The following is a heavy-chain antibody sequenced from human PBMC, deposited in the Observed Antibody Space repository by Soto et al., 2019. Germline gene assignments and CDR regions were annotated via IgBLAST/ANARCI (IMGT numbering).Heavy chain of an antibody. CDR2: IIPIFGTA. V-gene: IGHV1-69*13. CDR3: ARTYYYDSSGYYHYYFDY. CDR1: GGTFSSYA. Sequence: APVKVSCKASGGTFSSYAISWVRQAPGQRLEWMGGIIPIFGTANYAQKFQGRVTITADESTSTAYMELSSLRSEDTAVYYCARTYYYDSSGYYHYYFDYWGQGTLVTVSS. D-gene: IGHD3-22*01. J-gene: IGHJ4*02.